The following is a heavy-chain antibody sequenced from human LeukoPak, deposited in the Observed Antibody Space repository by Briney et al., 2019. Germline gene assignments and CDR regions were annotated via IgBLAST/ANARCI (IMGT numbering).Heavy chain of an antibody. D-gene: IGHD3-10*01. CDR1: GYSISSGYY. V-gene: IGHV4-38-2*02. CDR2: IYHSGST. Sequence: PSETLSLTCTVSGYSISSGYYWGWIRQPPGKGLEWIGSIYHSGSTYYNPSLKSRVTISVDTSKNQFSLKLSSVTAADTAVYYCASGNYYGSGSYYRAIGYWGQGTLVTVSS. CDR3: ASGNYYGSGSYYRAIGY. J-gene: IGHJ4*02.